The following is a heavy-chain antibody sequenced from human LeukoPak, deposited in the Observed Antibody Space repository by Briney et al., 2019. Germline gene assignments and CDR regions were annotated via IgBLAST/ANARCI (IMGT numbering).Heavy chain of an antibody. Sequence: SETLSLTCTVSGGSISRSSYYWGWIRQPPGMGLEWIVSIYYSGNTYYNPSLKSRVTVSVDTSKNQFSLKLSSVTAADTAVYYCASEVGTLSYWGQGTLVTVSS. CDR2: IYYSGNT. J-gene: IGHJ4*02. CDR3: ASEVGTLSY. CDR1: GGSISRSSYY. D-gene: IGHD4-23*01. V-gene: IGHV4-39*01.